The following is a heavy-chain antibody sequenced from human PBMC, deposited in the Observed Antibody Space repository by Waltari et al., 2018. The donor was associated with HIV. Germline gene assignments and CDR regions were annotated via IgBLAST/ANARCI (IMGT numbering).Heavy chain of an antibody. CDR2: INQDATKK. CDR1: TSCFSRYW. CDR3: ARGDQWGLFMDSYYGLDV. J-gene: IGHJ6*02. Sequence: EALLVQSGGGVVRQGGSLRLSCEGSTSCFSRYWMVWVRQASGKGLEWVANINQDATKKNYADSVKGRFSVSRDNGKYSVFLEMNRLRVQDTAVYFCARGDQWGLFMDSYYGLDVWGRGTTVIVSS. D-gene: IGHD1-26*01. V-gene: IGHV3-7*01.